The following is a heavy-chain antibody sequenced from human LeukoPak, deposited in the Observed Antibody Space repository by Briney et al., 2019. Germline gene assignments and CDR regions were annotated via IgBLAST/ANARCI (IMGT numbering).Heavy chain of an antibody. V-gene: IGHV1-46*01. J-gene: IGHJ4*02. CDR2: INPNGGGT. Sequence: ASVKVSCKASGYTFTSYYMHWVRQAPGQGLEWLGIINPNGGGTSYAQRFQGRITMTRDTSTSTVYMELSSLRSEDTAVYYCARELLLHWGQGTLVTVSS. D-gene: IGHD2-15*01. CDR1: GYTFTSYY. CDR3: ARELLLH.